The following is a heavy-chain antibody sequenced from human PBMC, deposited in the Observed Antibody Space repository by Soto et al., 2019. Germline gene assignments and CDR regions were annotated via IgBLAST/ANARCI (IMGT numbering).Heavy chain of an antibody. J-gene: IGHJ4*02. V-gene: IGHV3-48*01. CDR2: ITTSSNTI. CDR1: GFTFNTYS. CDR3: ARGSVNYFDY. Sequence: EVQLVESGGGLVQPGGSLRLSCAASGFTFNTYSMNWVRQAPGKGLEWISYITTSSNTIYYADSVKGLFTISRDNGKNSLYLQMDTLRAEDTAVYYCARGSVNYFDYWGQGTLVTVSS. D-gene: IGHD3-10*01.